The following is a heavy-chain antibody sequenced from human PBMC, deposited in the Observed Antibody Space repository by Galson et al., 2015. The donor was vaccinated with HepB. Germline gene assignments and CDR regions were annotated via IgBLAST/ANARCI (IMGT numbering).Heavy chain of an antibody. D-gene: IGHD3-10*01. CDR2: INPNSGGT. V-gene: IGHV1-2*02. Sequence: SVKVSCKASGYTFTDYYMHWVRQAPGQGLEWMGWINPNSGGTNYAQKFQGRVTMTRDTSISTAYMELSRLRSDDTAVYYCARMGVVRGVTFDYWGQGTLVTVSS. J-gene: IGHJ4*02. CDR1: GYTFTDYY. CDR3: ARMGVVRGVTFDY.